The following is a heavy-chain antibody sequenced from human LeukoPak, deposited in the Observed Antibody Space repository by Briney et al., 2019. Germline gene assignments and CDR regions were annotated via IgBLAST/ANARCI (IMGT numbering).Heavy chain of an antibody. CDR2: IGTAGDT. CDR3: ARGPHGDRYYFDY. V-gene: IGHV3-13*04. CDR1: GFTFSSYD. J-gene: IGHJ4*02. Sequence: GGSLRLSCAASGFTFSSYDMHWVRQATGKGLEWVSAIGTAGDTYYPGSVKGRFTISRENAKNSLYLQMNSLGAGDTAVYYCARGPHGDRYYFDYWGQGTLVTVSS. D-gene: IGHD7-27*01.